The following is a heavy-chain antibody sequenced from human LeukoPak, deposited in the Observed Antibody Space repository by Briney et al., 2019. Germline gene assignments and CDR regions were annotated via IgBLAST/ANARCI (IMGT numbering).Heavy chain of an antibody. CDR3: ASTPPYGSGSYFDY. D-gene: IGHD3-10*01. Sequence: SVKVSCKASGGTFSSYAISWVRQAPGQGLEWMGGIIPIFGTANYAQKFQGRVTITADESTSTAYMELSSLRSEDTAVYYCASTPPYGSGSYFDYWGQGTLVTVSS. V-gene: IGHV1-69*13. CDR1: GGTFSSYA. CDR2: IIPIFGTA. J-gene: IGHJ4*02.